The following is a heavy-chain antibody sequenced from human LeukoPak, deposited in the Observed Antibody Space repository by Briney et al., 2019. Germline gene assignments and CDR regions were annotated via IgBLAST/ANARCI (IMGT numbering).Heavy chain of an antibody. J-gene: IGHJ4*02. CDR2: IGTAGDT. D-gene: IGHD6-19*01. V-gene: IGHV3-13*01. Sequence: GGSLRLSCAASGFTFSRYAMHWVGQSTGKGLEWVSGIGTAGDTFYLGSVKGRFTISRENAKNSLYLQMNSLRVGDTAVYYCARSVPGGSGWMGSIEYWGQGTLVTVPS. CDR1: GFTFSRYA. CDR3: ARSVPGGSGWMGSIEY.